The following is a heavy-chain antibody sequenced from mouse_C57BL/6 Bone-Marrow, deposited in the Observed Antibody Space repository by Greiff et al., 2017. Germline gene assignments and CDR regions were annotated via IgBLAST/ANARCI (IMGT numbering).Heavy chain of an antibody. D-gene: IGHD4-1*01. J-gene: IGHJ3*01. Sequence: VKLQESGPELVKPGASVKISCKASGYAFSSSWMNWVKQRPGKGLEWIGRIYPGDGDTNYNGKFKGKATLTADKSSSTAYMQLSSLTSEDSAVYFCARFWGPFAYGGQGTLVTVSA. CDR2: IYPGDGDT. CDR3: ARFWGPFAY. V-gene: IGHV1-82*01. CDR1: GYAFSSSW.